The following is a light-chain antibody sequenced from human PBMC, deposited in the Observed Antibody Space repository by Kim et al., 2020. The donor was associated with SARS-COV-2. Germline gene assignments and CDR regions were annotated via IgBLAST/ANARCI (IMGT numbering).Light chain of an antibody. CDR2: AAY. CDR1: QNIARY. Sequence: VVLMTQSPSLISASPGDKVTITCRLTQNIARYLAWFQQRPGKAPQLLIYAAYTLHTGAPSRFSGSGSGTDFTLTINPLQSEDSATYFCQQYFDFPYTFGQGTKLEIK. J-gene: IGKJ2*01. V-gene: IGKV1D-8*03. CDR3: QQYFDFPYT.